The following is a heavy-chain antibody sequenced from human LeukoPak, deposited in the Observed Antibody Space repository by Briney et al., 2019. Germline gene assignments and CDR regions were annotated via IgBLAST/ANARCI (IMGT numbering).Heavy chain of an antibody. CDR1: GFTFSSYA. V-gene: IGHV3-23*01. J-gene: IGHJ1*01. Sequence: GGSLRLSCAASGFTFSSYAMSWVRQAPGKGLEWVSAISGSGGSTYYADSVKGRFTISRDNSKNTLYLQMNSLRAEDTAVYYCAKDRGYSMAAAPEYFQHWGQGTLVAVSS. CDR3: AKDRGYSMAAAPEYFQH. CDR2: ISGSGGST. D-gene: IGHD6-13*01.